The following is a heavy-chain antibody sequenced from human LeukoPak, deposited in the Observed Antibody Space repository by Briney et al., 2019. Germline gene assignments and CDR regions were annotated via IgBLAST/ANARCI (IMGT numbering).Heavy chain of an antibody. Sequence: ASVKVSCKVSGYTLTELSMHWVRQAPGKGLEWMGGFDPDDGETIYAQKFQGRVTMTEDTSTDTAYMELSSLRSEDTAVYYCATYGDYVNGVPYYYYYYGMDVWGQGTTVTVSS. CDR1: GYTLTELS. D-gene: IGHD4-17*01. V-gene: IGHV1-24*01. CDR2: FDPDDGET. CDR3: ATYGDYVNGVPYYYYYYGMDV. J-gene: IGHJ6*02.